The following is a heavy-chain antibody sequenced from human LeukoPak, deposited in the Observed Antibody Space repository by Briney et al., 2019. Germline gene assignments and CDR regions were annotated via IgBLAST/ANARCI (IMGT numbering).Heavy chain of an antibody. D-gene: IGHD5-12*01. J-gene: IGHJ4*02. Sequence: ASVKVSCKASRYTFTSYGISWVRQAPGQGLEWMGWISAYNGNTNYAQKLQGRVTMTTDTSTSTAYMELRSLRSDDTAVYYCARGPVISIVATIGGFFDYWGQGTLVTVSS. CDR2: ISAYNGNT. V-gene: IGHV1-18*01. CDR3: ARGPVISIVATIGGFFDY. CDR1: RYTFTSYG.